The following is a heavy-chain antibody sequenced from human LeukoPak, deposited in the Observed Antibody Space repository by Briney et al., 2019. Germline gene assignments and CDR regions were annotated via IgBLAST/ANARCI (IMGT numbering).Heavy chain of an antibody. CDR1: GFIVSSSY. D-gene: IGHD6-19*01. CDR3: ARRTGAAPGEFFLH. J-gene: IGHJ1*01. Sequence: TGGSLRLSCAGSGFIVSSSYTSWVRQAPGKGLEWVSAIYGSGSTDYADSVRGRFTIARDTSKNMVYLQMNSLTAEDTAIYYCARRTGAAPGEFFLHWGQGTLVTVSS. V-gene: IGHV3-53*01. CDR2: IYGSGST.